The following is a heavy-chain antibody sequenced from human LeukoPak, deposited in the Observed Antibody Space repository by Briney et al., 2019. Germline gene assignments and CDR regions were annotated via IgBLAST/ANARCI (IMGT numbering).Heavy chain of an antibody. CDR3: ASSSSSTVWY. CDR1: GYTFTSYY. D-gene: IGHD6-13*01. Sequence: ASVKVSCKASGYTFTSYYMHWVRQAPGQGLEWMGIINPSGGSTSYAQKFQGRVTMTRDTSTSTAYMELSSLRSEDTAVYYCASSSSSTVWYWGQGTLVTVSS. J-gene: IGHJ4*02. CDR2: INPSGGST. V-gene: IGHV1-46*01.